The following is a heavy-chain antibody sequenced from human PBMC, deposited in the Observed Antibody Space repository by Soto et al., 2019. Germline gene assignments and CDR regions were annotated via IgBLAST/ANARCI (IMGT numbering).Heavy chain of an antibody. J-gene: IGHJ6*03. CDR1: GGSISSGGYY. CDR2: IYYSGST. V-gene: IGHV4-31*03. CDR3: ARLSAYYYYMDV. Sequence: PSETLSLTCTVSGGSISSGGYYWSWIRQHPGKGLEWIGYIYYSGSTYYNPSLKSRVTISVDTSKNQFSLKLSSVTAADTAVYYCARLSAYYYYMDVWGKGTTVTVSS.